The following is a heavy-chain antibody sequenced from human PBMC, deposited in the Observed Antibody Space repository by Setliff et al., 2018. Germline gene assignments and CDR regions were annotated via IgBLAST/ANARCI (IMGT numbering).Heavy chain of an antibody. D-gene: IGHD1-26*01. V-gene: IGHV4-34*01. CDR2: INQSGST. CDR1: GGSFNSYY. CDR3: ARGGDSGSYFLANHDAFDI. J-gene: IGHJ3*02. Sequence: SETLSLTCAVYGGSFNSYYWSWIRQPPGKGLEWIGEINQSGSTNYNPSLKSRVTMSVDTSKNQFSLKLSSVTAADTAVYYCARGGDSGSYFLANHDAFDIWGQGTMVTVSS.